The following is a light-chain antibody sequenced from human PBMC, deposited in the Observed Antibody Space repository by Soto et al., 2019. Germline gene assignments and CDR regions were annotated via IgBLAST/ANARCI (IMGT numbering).Light chain of an antibody. V-gene: IGKV1-8*01. CDR1: QGISSY. Sequence: AIRMTQSPSSLSASTGDRVTITCRASQGISSYLAWYQQKPGKAPKLLIYAASTLQSGVPSRFSGSGSETEFTLTIRNLQPDDFATYYCQQYNSFPWTFGLGTKVDIK. J-gene: IGKJ1*01. CDR3: QQYNSFPWT. CDR2: AAS.